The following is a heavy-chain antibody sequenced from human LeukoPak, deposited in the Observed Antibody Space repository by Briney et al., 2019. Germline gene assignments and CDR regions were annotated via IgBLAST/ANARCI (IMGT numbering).Heavy chain of an antibody. Sequence: GGSLRLSCAVSGFTFSSYEMNWVRQAPGKGLEWVSYISSSGSTIYYADSVKGRFTISRDNAKKSLYLQMNSLRAEDTAVYYCAKEAHLGDYSDYWGQGTLVTVSS. D-gene: IGHD4-17*01. V-gene: IGHV3-48*03. CDR3: AKEAHLGDYSDY. CDR2: ISSSGSTI. J-gene: IGHJ4*02. CDR1: GFTFSSYE.